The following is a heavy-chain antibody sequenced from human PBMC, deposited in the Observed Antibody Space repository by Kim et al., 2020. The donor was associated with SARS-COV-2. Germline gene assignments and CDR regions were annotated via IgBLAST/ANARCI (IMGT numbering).Heavy chain of an antibody. J-gene: IGHJ4*02. CDR3: ARGLKRNCSSTSCYTYYFDY. CDR2: INHSGST. D-gene: IGHD2-2*02. V-gene: IGHV4-34*01. Sequence: SETLSLTCAVYGGSFSGYYWSWIRQPPGKGLEWIGEINHSGSTNYNPSLKSRVTISVDTSKNQFSLKLSSVTAADTAVYYCARGLKRNCSSTSCYTYYFDYWGQGTLVTVSS. CDR1: GGSFSGYY.